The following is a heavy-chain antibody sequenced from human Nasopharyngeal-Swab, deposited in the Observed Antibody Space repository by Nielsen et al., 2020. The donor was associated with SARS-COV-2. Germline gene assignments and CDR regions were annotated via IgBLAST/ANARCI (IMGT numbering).Heavy chain of an antibody. D-gene: IGHD5-18*01. J-gene: IGHJ4*02. Sequence: LSLTSAASGFTFSSYSMNWVRQAPGKGLEWISSISSSSSYIYYADSVKGRFTISRDNAKNSLYLQMNSLRAEDTAVYYCARDQGYSYGSYFDYWGQGTLVTVSS. CDR3: ARDQGYSYGSYFDY. V-gene: IGHV3-21*01. CDR1: GFTFSSYS. CDR2: ISSSSSYI.